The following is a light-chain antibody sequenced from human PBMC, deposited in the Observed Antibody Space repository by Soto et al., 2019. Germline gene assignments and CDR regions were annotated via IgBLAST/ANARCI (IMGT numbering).Light chain of an antibody. CDR2: GAS. CDR1: QSVSSSY. Sequence: EIVLTQSPGPLSFSPGERATLSCMAIQSVSSSYLAWYQQKPGQAPRLLIYGASSRATGIPDRFSGSGSGTDFTLTISRLEPEDFAVYYCQQYGSSPSWTFGQGTKVDIK. J-gene: IGKJ1*01. CDR3: QQYGSSPSWT. V-gene: IGKV3-20*01.